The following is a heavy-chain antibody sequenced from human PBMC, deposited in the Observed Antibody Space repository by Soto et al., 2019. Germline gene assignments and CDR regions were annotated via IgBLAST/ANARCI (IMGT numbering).Heavy chain of an antibody. J-gene: IGHJ6*02. CDR3: ARGESSKGARWNYYYGMDV. CDR1: GGSFSGYY. CDR2: INHSGST. V-gene: IGHV4-34*01. D-gene: IGHD6-13*01. Sequence: SETQSLTCAVYGGSFSGYYWSWIRQPPGKGLEWIGEINHSGSTNYNPSLKSRVTISVDTSKNQFSLKLSSVTAADTAVYYCARGESSKGARWNYYYGMDVCGQGTTVTVSS.